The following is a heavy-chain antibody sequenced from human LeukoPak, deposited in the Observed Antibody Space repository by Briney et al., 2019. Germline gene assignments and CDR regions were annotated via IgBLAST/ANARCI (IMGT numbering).Heavy chain of an antibody. Sequence: GASVKVSCKASGYTFTGYYMHWVRQAPGQGLEWKGRINPNSGGTNYAQKFQGGVTMTRDTSVSTAYMELSSLRSEDTAVYYCARDRLNYDFWSGIHNWFDPWGQGTLVTVSS. CDR3: ARDRLNYDFWSGIHNWFDP. J-gene: IGHJ5*02. V-gene: IGHV1-2*06. CDR2: INPNSGGT. CDR1: GYTFTGYY. D-gene: IGHD3-3*01.